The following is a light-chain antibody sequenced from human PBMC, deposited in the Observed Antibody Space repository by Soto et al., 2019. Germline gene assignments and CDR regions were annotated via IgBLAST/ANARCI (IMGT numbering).Light chain of an antibody. Sequence: QSVLTQPASVSGSPGQSITISCTGTSSDVGAYNYVSWYQQRPGKAPKLVIYEVANRPSGVSDRFSASKSGNTASLTVSGLQAEDEADYYCISYTTSRTLIFGGGTKLTVL. CDR2: EVA. J-gene: IGLJ2*01. CDR1: SSDVGAYNY. CDR3: ISYTTSRTLI. V-gene: IGLV2-14*01.